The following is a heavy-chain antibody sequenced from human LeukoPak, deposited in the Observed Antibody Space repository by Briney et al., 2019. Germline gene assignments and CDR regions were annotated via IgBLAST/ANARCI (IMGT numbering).Heavy chain of an antibody. CDR1: GYSFIGYY. Sequence: GASVKVSCKASGYSFIGYYMYWVRQAPGQGLEWMGWINPNSGGTNYAQKFQGRVTMTRDTSISTAYMDLSSLRSDDTAVYYCAREGSDNGFDSWGQGTLVPVSP. V-gene: IGHV1-2*02. J-gene: IGHJ5*01. CDR2: INPNSGGT. CDR3: AREGSDNGFDS.